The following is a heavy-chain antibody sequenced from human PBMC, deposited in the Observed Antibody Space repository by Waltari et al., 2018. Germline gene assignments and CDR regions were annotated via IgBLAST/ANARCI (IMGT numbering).Heavy chain of an antibody. J-gene: IGHJ4*02. D-gene: IGHD5-12*01. CDR2: VLGSGRA. CDR1: GASVSGPHW. V-gene: IGHV4-4*02. Sequence: QLRESGPGLVKPSGTLSLICSVSGASVSGPHWWSWVRHSPSKGLAWIGKVLGSGRANYSPSFAGRVSVSLDASTNQFSLRLTSATAADTAMYYCARDRGRGLYLDSWGPGALVTVSP. CDR3: ARDRGRGLYLDS.